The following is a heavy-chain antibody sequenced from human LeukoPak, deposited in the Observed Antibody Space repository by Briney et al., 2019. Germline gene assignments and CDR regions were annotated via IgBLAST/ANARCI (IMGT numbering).Heavy chain of an antibody. CDR3: ARVAYCGGDCYYFDY. J-gene: IGHJ4*02. V-gene: IGHV4-59*01. CDR2: IYYSGST. Sequence: SETLSLTCTVSGGSISSYYWSWIRQPPGKGLEWIGYIYYSGSTNYNPSLKSRVTISVDTSKNRFSLKLSSVTAADTAVYYCARVAYCGGDCYYFDYWGQGTLVTVSS. D-gene: IGHD2-21*02. CDR1: GGSISSYY.